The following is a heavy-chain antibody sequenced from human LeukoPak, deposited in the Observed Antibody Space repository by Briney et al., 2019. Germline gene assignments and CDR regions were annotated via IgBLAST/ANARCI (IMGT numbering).Heavy chain of an antibody. J-gene: IGHJ4*02. D-gene: IGHD3-3*01. CDR3: ARLAYDFWSGYYPYFDY. CDR1: GGSTSSYY. Sequence: PSETLSLTCTVSGGSTSSYYWSWIRRPPGKGLEWIGYIYTSGSTNYNPSLKSRVTISVDTSKNQFSLKLSSVTAADTAVYYSARLAYDFWSGYYPYFDYRGQGTLVTVSS. V-gene: IGHV4-4*09. CDR2: IYTSGST.